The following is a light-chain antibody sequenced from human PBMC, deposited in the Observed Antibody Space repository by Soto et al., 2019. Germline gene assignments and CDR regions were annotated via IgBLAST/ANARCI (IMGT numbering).Light chain of an antibody. CDR3: QSYDSSLSARYV. CDR1: SSNIGAGYD. J-gene: IGLJ1*01. CDR2: GNS. V-gene: IGLV1-40*01. Sequence: QSVLTQPPSVSGAPGQRVTISCTGSSSNIGAGYDVHWYQQLPGTAPKLLIYGNSNRPSGVPDRFSGSKSGTSASLAITGLEAEDEGDYDCQSYDSSLSARYVFGTGTKVTVL.